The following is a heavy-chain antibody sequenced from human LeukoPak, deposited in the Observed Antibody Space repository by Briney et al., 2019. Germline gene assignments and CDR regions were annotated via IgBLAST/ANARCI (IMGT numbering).Heavy chain of an antibody. Sequence: GRSLRLYCAASGFTFDDYAMHWVRQAPGKGLEWVSGISWNSGNIGYADSVKGRFTISRDNAKNSLYLQMNSLRAEDTVLYYCAKDAYSSNWYYFDYWGQGTLVTVSS. D-gene: IGHD6-13*01. CDR1: GFTFDDYA. V-gene: IGHV3-9*01. CDR3: AKDAYSSNWYYFDY. J-gene: IGHJ4*02. CDR2: ISWNSGNI.